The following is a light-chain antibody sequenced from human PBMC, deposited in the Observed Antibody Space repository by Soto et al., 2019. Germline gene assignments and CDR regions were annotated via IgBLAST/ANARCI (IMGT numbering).Light chain of an antibody. CDR2: EVS. CDR3: SSYAGSNNLV. Sequence: QSALTQPPSASGSPGQSVTISCTGTSSDVGGYNYVSWYQQHPGKAPKLMIYEVSKRPSGVPDRFSGSKSGNTASLTVSGQQAEDEADYYCSSYAGSNNLVFGGGTKLTVL. V-gene: IGLV2-8*01. J-gene: IGLJ2*01. CDR1: SSDVGGYNY.